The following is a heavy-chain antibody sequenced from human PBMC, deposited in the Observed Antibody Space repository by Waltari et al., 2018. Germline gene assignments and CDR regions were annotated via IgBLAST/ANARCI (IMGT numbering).Heavy chain of an antibody. CDR2: ISSSSSTI. CDR1: GFTFSSYN. CDR3: ARDWFPSN. V-gene: IGHV3-48*04. Sequence: EGQLVESGGGLVQPGGSLRLSCAASGFTFSSYNMNWVRQAPGKGLGGVSYISSSSSTIYYAYSVKGRFTISRDNAKNSLYLQMNSLRGEDTAVYYCARDWFPSNWGQGTLVTVSS. D-gene: IGHD3-10*01. J-gene: IGHJ4*02.